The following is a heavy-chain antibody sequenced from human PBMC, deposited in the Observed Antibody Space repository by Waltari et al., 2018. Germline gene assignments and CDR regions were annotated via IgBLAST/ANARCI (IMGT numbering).Heavy chain of an antibody. CDR1: GGSISRSNYY. CDR2: CYHSGGT. CDR3: ARIYGSGSPIPSVDY. J-gene: IGHJ4*02. V-gene: IGHV4-39*01. Sequence: QLQLQESGPGLVKPSETLSLTCTVSGGSISRSNYYWGWIRQPPGKGLDWIADCYHSGGTYHNPSLKSRVTISVDTSKNQFSLKLTSVTAADTAVYYCARIYGSGSPIPSVDYWGQGTLVTVSS. D-gene: IGHD3-10*01.